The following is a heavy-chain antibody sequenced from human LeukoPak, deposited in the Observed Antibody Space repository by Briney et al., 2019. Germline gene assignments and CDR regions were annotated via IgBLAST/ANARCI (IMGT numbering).Heavy chain of an antibody. D-gene: IGHD3-3*01. J-gene: IGHJ4*02. CDR2: IYTSGST. CDR3: GRGGSGYFDY. Sequence: SETLSLTCTVSGGSISSYYWSWIRQPAGKGLEWLGRIYTSGSTNYNPSPKSRLTISVDTSKNQFSLRLSSVTAADTAVYYCGRGGSGYFDYWGRGTLVTVSS. CDR1: GGSISSYY. V-gene: IGHV4-4*07.